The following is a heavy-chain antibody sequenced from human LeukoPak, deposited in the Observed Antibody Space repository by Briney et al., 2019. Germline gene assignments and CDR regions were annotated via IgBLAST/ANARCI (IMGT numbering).Heavy chain of an antibody. D-gene: IGHD3-22*01. Sequence: SVKVSCKASVGTFSSYAISWVRQAPGQGLECMGRIIPIFGTANYAQKFQGRVTITTDESTSTAYMELSSLRSEDTAVYYCAAGPSRITMIVVVPFDYWGQGTLVTVSS. CDR3: AAGPSRITMIVVVPFDY. J-gene: IGHJ4*02. CDR2: IIPIFGTA. CDR1: VGTFSSYA. V-gene: IGHV1-69*05.